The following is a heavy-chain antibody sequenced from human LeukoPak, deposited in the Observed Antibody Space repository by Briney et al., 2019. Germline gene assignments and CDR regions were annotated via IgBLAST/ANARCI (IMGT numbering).Heavy chain of an antibody. Sequence: ASVKVSCKASGYTFTSYGISWVRQAPGQGLEWMGWISAYNGNTNYAQKLQGRVTMTTDTSTSTAYMELRSLRSDDTAVYYCARELRAVASRYQETDPRFDYWGQGTLVTVSS. CDR1: GYTFTSYG. V-gene: IGHV1-18*01. CDR2: ISAYNGNT. J-gene: IGHJ4*02. D-gene: IGHD6-19*01. CDR3: ARELRAVASRYQETDPRFDY.